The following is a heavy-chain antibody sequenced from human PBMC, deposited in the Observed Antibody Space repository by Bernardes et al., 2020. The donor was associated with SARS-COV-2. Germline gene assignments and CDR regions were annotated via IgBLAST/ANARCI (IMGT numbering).Heavy chain of an antibody. CDR3: ARGGYSWNYVRWFDP. J-gene: IGHJ5*02. D-gene: IGHD1-7*01. CDR2: IYHSGST. CDR1: GGSISSGGYS. V-gene: IGHV4-30-2*01. Sequence: SETLSLTCAVSGGSISSGGYSWSWIRQPPGKGLERIGYIYHSGSTYYNPSLKSRVTISVDRSKNQFSLKLSSVTAADTAVYYCARGGYSWNYVRWFDPWGQGTLVTVSS.